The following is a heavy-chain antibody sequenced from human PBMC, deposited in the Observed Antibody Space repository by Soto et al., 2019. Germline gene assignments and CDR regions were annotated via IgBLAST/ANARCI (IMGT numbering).Heavy chain of an antibody. Sequence: GASVKVSCKASGFTFTSSAVQWVRQARGQRLEWIGWIVVGSGNTNYAQKFQERVTITRDMSTSTAYMELSSLRSEDTAVYYCAARGTTVTTRDYYGMDVWGQGTTVTVS. CDR3: AARGTTVTTRDYYGMDV. V-gene: IGHV1-58*01. CDR2: IVVGSGNT. D-gene: IGHD4-17*01. CDR1: GFTFTSSA. J-gene: IGHJ6*02.